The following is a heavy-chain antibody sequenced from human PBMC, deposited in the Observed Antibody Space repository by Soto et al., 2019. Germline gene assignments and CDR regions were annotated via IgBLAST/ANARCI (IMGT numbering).Heavy chain of an antibody. CDR2: IHYSGST. J-gene: IGHJ4*02. CDR3: ARVGKYCSGGSCYSVYFDY. D-gene: IGHD2-15*01. CDR1: GGSISSYY. V-gene: IGHV4-59*01. Sequence: SETLSLTCTVSGGSISSYYWSWIRQPPGKGLEWIGYIHYSGSTNYNPSLKSRVTISVDTSKNQFSLKLSSVTAADTAVCYCARVGKYCSGGSCYSVYFDYWGQGTLVTVS.